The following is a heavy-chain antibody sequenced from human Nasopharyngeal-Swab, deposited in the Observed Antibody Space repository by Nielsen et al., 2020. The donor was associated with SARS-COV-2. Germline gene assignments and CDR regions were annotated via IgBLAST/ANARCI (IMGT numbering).Heavy chain of an antibody. V-gene: IGHV1-18*01. Sequence: ASVKVSCKASGYTFTSYGISWVRQAPGPGLEWMGWISAYNGNTNYAQKLQGRVTMTTDTSTSTAYMELRSLRSDDTAVYYCARDALGEVVPRTIDYWGQGTLVTVSS. CDR2: ISAYNGNT. CDR1: GYTFTSYG. D-gene: IGHD2-2*01. J-gene: IGHJ4*02. CDR3: ARDALGEVVPRTIDY.